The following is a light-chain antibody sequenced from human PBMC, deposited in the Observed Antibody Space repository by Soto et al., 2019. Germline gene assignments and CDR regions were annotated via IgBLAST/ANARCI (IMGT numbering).Light chain of an antibody. J-gene: IGKJ1*01. CDR3: QHYGSSTWT. CDR2: GAS. V-gene: IGKV3-20*01. CDR1: QSVSGSY. Sequence: EIVLTQSPGTLSVSPGERATLSCRASQSVSGSYLAWYQKKPGQAPRLLIYGASIRATGIPDRFSGSESGTDFTLTISRLEPEDFAVFYCQHYGSSTWTFGQGTNVEIK.